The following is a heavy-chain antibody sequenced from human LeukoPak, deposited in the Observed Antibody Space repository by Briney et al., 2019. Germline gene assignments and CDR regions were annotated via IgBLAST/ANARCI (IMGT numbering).Heavy chain of an antibody. CDR3: ARSTVTTWFPTGRFDP. Sequence: SETLSLTCTVSGCSISSYCWSWVRQPPGKGLEWMGFICYGGSTNYNPSLKSGVSISVDTTKNKFSLKQISGPAADAAVYYCARSTVTTWFPTGRFDPWGQGTLVTVS. CDR2: ICYGGST. CDR1: GCSISSYC. V-gene: IGHV4-59*08. D-gene: IGHD4-17*01. J-gene: IGHJ5*02.